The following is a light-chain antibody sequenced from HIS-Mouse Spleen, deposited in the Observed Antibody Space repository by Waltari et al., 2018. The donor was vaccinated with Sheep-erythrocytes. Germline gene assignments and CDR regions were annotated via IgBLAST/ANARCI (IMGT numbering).Light chain of an antibody. J-gene: IGKJ3*01. CDR3: QQYDNLFT. CDR2: DAS. Sequence: DIQMTQSPSSLSASVGDRVTITCQASQDISNYLNWDQQKPGKAPKLLIYDASNLETGVPSRFIGSGSGTDFTFTISSLQPEDIATYYCQQYDNLFTFGPGTKVDIK. V-gene: IGKV1-33*01. CDR1: QDISNY.